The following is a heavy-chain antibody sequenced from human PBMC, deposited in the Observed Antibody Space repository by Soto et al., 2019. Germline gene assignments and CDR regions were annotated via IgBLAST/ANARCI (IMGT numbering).Heavy chain of an antibody. Sequence: RRLSCATSGITFSSLGMTWVRQAPGKGLQWVSGITESGGSTYYADSVKGRFTISGDNSKNTLYLQMNSLRAEDTAVYYCASRGGSPYYFHYRGQGTLVTVSX. CDR1: GITFSSLG. V-gene: IGHV3-23*01. D-gene: IGHD2-2*01. CDR3: ASRGGSPYYFHY. CDR2: ITESGGST. J-gene: IGHJ4*02.